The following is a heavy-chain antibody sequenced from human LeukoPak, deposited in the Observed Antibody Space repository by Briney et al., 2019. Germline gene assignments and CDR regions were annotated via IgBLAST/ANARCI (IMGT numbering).Heavy chain of an antibody. D-gene: IGHD3-10*01. J-gene: IGHJ5*02. V-gene: IGHV1-18*01. CDR1: GYTFTSYG. CDR3: ARAWTGSGSPREYNWFDP. Sequence: ASVKVSCKASGYTFTSYGISWVRQAPGQGLEWMGWISAYNGNTNYAQKLQGRVTMTTDTSTSTAYMQLRSLRSDDTAVYYCARAWTGSGSPREYNWFDPWGQGTLVTVSS. CDR2: ISAYNGNT.